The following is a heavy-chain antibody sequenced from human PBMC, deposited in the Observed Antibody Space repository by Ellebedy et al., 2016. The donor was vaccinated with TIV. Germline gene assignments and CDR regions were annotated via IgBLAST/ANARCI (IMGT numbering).Heavy chain of an antibody. CDR1: GFTFSSYA. D-gene: IGHD6-6*01. V-gene: IGHV3-30-3*01. CDR2: ISYDGSNK. CDR3: ARDRNREEQLVRYDAFDI. Sequence: PGGSLRLSCAASGFTFSSYAMHWVRQAPGKGLEWVAVISYDGSNKYYADSVKGRFTISRDNSKNTLYLQMNSLRAEDTAVYYCARDRNREEQLVRYDAFDIWGQGTMVTVSS. J-gene: IGHJ3*02.